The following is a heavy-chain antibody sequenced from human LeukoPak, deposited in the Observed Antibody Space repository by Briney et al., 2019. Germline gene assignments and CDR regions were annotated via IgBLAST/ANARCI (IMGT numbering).Heavy chain of an antibody. CDR1: GFTFSSYC. CDR3: ARAVLHYDSSGSYYYYYMDV. Sequence: PGGSLRLSCAASGFTFSSYCMNWVRQAPGKGLVWVSGVTGGGGKTYYADSVKGRFTISRDNSKNTLYLQMNSLRAEDTAMYYCARAVLHYDSSGSYYYYYMDVWGKGTAVTVSS. J-gene: IGHJ6*03. D-gene: IGHD3-22*01. CDR2: VTGGGGKT. V-gene: IGHV3-23*01.